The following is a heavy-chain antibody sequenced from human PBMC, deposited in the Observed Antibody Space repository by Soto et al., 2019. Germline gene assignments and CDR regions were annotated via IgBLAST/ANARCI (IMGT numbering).Heavy chain of an antibody. CDR2: ISDSGGTR. D-gene: IGHD3-10*01. CDR3: ARVPYYYGSGSYYNPDY. J-gene: IGHJ4*02. Sequence: PWWSLRLSCAASGFTFSSYEMVWFRQTPGQGLEWVSYISDSGGTRHYADSVKGRFTISRDNAKNSLYLQMDNLRGEDTAVYYCARVPYYYGSGSYYNPDYWGQGTLVTVSS. CDR1: GFTFSSYE. V-gene: IGHV3-48*03.